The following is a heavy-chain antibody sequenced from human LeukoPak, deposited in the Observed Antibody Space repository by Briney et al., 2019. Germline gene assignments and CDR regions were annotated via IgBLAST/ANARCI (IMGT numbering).Heavy chain of an antibody. Sequence: GGSLRLSCAASGFTFSSYAMHWVRQAPGKGLEYVSAISSNGGSTYYANSVKGRFTISRDNSKNTLYLQMGSLRTEDMAVYYCARGSIFGVVIAARIGYWGQGTLVTVSS. CDR2: ISSNGGST. J-gene: IGHJ4*02. D-gene: IGHD3-3*01. CDR3: ARGSIFGVVIAARIGY. CDR1: GFTFSSYA. V-gene: IGHV3-64*01.